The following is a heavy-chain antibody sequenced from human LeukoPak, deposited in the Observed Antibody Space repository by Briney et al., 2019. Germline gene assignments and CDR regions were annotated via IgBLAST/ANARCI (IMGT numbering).Heavy chain of an antibody. Sequence: PGGSLRLSCEGSAFIFSGHWMNWVRQTPGKGLEWVASIKEDGSERQYVDSVKGRFSISRDNTKGSLFLQLNSLRAEDTAVYYCARRYDFWSGYTDYWGQGTLVTASS. J-gene: IGHJ4*02. CDR1: AFIFSGHW. CDR3: ARRYDFWSGYTDY. D-gene: IGHD3-3*01. CDR2: IKEDGSER. V-gene: IGHV3-7*01.